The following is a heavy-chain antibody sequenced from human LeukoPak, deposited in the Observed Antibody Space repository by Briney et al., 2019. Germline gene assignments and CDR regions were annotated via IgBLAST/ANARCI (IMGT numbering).Heavy chain of an antibody. CDR2: IYYSGST. CDR1: GGSISSGDYY. J-gene: IGHJ4*02. Sequence: SQTLSLTCTVSGGSISSGDYYWSWIRQPPGKGLEWNGYIYYSGSTYYNPSPKSRVTISVDTSKNQFSLKLSSVTAADTAVHYCAREGGFYCSSTSCYGLDHWGQGTLVTVSS. V-gene: IGHV4-30-4*08. CDR3: AREGGFYCSSTSCYGLDH. D-gene: IGHD2-2*01.